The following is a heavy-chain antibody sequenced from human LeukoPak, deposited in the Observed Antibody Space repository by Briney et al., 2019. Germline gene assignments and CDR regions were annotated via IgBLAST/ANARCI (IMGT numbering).Heavy chain of an antibody. D-gene: IGHD1-26*01. CDR1: GFTFSSYE. Sequence: GGSLRLSCAASGFTFSSYEMNWVRQAPGKGLEWVSYISSSGSTIYYADSVKGRFAISRDNVKNSLYLQMNSLRAEDTAVYYCARFASWELLPYFDYWGQGTLVTVSS. CDR2: ISSSGSTI. J-gene: IGHJ4*02. V-gene: IGHV3-48*03. CDR3: ARFASWELLPYFDY.